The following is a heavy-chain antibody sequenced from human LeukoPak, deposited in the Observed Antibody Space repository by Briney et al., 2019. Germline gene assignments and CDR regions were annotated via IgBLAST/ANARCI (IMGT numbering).Heavy chain of an antibody. CDR3: ARDTFGEPTDY. J-gene: IGHJ4*02. Sequence: WASVKVSCKASGYSFTSYGISWVRQAPGQGLEWMGWISAYNGNTNYAQELQGRVTMTTDTSTSTAYMELRSLRSDDTAVYYCARDTFGEPTDYWGQGTLVTVSS. CDR2: ISAYNGNT. V-gene: IGHV1-18*01. D-gene: IGHD3-10*01. CDR1: GYSFTSYG.